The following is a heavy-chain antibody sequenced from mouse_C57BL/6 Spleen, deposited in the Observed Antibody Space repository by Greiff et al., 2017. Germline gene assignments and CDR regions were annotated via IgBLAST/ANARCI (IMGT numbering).Heavy chain of an antibody. CDR3: ASGDDYGRRDAMDY. Sequence: QVQLQHPGAELVKPGASVKLSCKASGYTFTSYWMHWVKQRPGQGLEWIGMIHPNSGSTNYNEKFKSKATLTVDKSSSTAYMQLSSLTSEDSAVYYCASGDDYGRRDAMDYWGQGTSVTVSS. CDR2: IHPNSGST. CDR1: GYTFTSYW. D-gene: IGHD2-4*01. J-gene: IGHJ4*01. V-gene: IGHV1-64*01.